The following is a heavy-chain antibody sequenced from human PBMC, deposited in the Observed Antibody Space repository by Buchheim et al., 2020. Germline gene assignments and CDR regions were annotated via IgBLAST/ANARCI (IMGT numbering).Heavy chain of an antibody. V-gene: IGHV4-39*07. CDR1: GGSISSSSYY. Sequence: QLQLQESGPGLVKPSETLSLTCTVSGGSISSSSYYWGWIRQPPGKGLEWIGGIYYSGSTYYNPSPKNRVSISVDTPKTKFSLKLSSVTAADTAVYYCAPGGGRRWGYFDYWGQGTL. J-gene: IGHJ4*02. D-gene: IGHD2-15*01. CDR3: APGGGRRWGYFDY. CDR2: IYYSGST.